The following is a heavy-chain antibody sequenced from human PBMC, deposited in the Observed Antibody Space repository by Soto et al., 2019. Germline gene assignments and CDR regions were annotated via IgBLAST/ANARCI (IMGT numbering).Heavy chain of an antibody. D-gene: IGHD5-18*01. CDR3: SRGGNSYGHFDY. Sequence: QVQLQESGPGLVKPSQTLSLTCTVSDGSISSGGYYWSWLRQHPGKGLEWIGYIYYSGSTYYNPSLKSRVSISVDTSKNQFSLKLSSVTAADTAVYYCSRGGNSYGHFDYWGQGTLVTVSS. CDR1: DGSISSGGYY. CDR2: IYYSGST. J-gene: IGHJ4*02. V-gene: IGHV4-31*03.